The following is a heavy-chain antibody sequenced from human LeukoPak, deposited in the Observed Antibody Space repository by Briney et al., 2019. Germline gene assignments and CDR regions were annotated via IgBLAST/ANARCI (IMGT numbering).Heavy chain of an antibody. CDR3: ATNILHSNTWSFDP. Sequence: GGSLRLSCAASGFTFSDYYMSWIRQAPGKGLEWVSYISSSGSTRYYADSVKGRSTISRDNARKSLYLQMNSLRAEDTAVYYCATNILHSNTWSFDPWGQGTLVTVSS. J-gene: IGHJ5*02. CDR1: GFTFSDYY. CDR2: ISSSGSTR. V-gene: IGHV3-11*01. D-gene: IGHD6-13*01.